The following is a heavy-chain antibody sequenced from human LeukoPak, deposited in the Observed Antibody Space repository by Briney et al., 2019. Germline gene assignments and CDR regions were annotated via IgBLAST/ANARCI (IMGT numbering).Heavy chain of an antibody. V-gene: IGHV3-33*01. CDR2: IWYDGSNK. D-gene: IGHD3-10*01. J-gene: IGHJ4*02. Sequence: GGSLRLSCAASGFTFSSYGTHWVRQAPGKGLEWVAVIWYDGSNKYYADSVKGRFTIPRDNSKNTLYLQMNSLRAEDTAVYYCARDGRITMVRGVIPYDYWGQGTLVTVSS. CDR1: GFTFSSYG. CDR3: ARDGRITMVRGVIPYDY.